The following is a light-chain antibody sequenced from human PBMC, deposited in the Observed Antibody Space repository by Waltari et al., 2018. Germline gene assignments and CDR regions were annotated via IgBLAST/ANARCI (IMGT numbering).Light chain of an antibody. CDR2: GKS. V-gene: IGLV1-40*01. Sequence: QSVLTQPPSVSGAPGQRVTISCTGSSSNIGAGYDVHWYQQLPGTAPKHLLDGKSNRPLGVPDRFSGSKSGTPASLAIPGLQAEDEADYSCQAYDSSLSGSVVFGGGTKLTVL. CDR1: SSNIGAGYD. CDR3: QAYDSSLSGSVV. J-gene: IGLJ2*01.